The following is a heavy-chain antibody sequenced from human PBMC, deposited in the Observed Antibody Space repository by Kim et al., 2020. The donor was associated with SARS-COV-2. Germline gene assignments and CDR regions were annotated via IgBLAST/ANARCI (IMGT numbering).Heavy chain of an antibody. CDR2: INDSGRN. V-gene: IGHV4-34*01. CDR1: GESFSGYY. D-gene: IGHD3-22*01. Sequence: SETLSLNCAVYGESFSGYYWTWIRQPPGKGPEWIGEINDSGRNNYNPSLKSRVTISVDTSMNQFSLKLSSLTAADTAVYYCARGRNRHYDRSGNYVLTSYYFDYWGQGTLVTVSS. CDR3: ARGRNRHYDRSGNYVLTSYYFDY. J-gene: IGHJ4*02.